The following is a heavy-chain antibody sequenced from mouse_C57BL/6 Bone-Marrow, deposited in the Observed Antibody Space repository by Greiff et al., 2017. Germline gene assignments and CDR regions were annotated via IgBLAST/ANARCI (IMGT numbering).Heavy chain of an antibody. Sequence: EVKLVESGGGLVKPGGSLKLSCAASGFTFSDYGMHWVSQAPEKGLVWVAYISSGSSTIYYADTVKGRFTISRDNAKNTLFLQMTSLRSEDTAMYYCAREVYDYDPFAYWGQGTLVTVSA. J-gene: IGHJ3*01. V-gene: IGHV5-17*01. CDR3: AREVYDYDPFAY. CDR1: GFTFSDYG. CDR2: ISSGSSTI. D-gene: IGHD2-4*01.